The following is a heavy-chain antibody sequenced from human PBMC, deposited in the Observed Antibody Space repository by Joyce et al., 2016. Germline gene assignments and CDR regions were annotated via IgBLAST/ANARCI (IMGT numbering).Heavy chain of an antibody. CDR2: IYYSGST. Sequence: QVQLQESGPGLVKPSETLSLTCTVSGGSISSYYWSWIRQPPGKGLEWIGYIYYSGSTNYNPSLKSRVTISVDPSKNQFSLKLNSVTAADTAVYYGARLRGEFDYWGQGTLVTVSS. D-gene: IGHD3-10*01. CDR1: GGSISSYY. V-gene: IGHV4-59*08. J-gene: IGHJ4*02. CDR3: ARLRGEFDY.